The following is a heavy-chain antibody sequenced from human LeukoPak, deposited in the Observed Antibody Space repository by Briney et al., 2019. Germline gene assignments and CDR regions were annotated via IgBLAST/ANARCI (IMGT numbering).Heavy chain of an antibody. CDR1: GFTFSSYS. Sequence: PGGSLRLSCAASGFTFSSYSMNWVRQAPGKGLEWVSSISSSSSYIYYADSVKGRFTISRDNAKNSLYLQMNSLRAEDTAVYYCARVDIAYCGGDCYSSYFDYWGQGTLVTVSS. D-gene: IGHD2-21*02. J-gene: IGHJ4*02. V-gene: IGHV3-21*01. CDR3: ARVDIAYCGGDCYSSYFDY. CDR2: ISSSSSYI.